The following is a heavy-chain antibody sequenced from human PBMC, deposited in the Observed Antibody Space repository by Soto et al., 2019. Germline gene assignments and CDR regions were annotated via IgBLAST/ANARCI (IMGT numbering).Heavy chain of an antibody. D-gene: IGHD3-3*01. V-gene: IGHV3-7*01. CDR3: ARDKTLYYDFHMDV. J-gene: IGHJ6*03. Sequence: GGSLRLSCAASGFTVSSYWMSWVRQAPGKGLEWVANIKQAGSEKYYVDSGKGRFTISRDNAKNSLYLQMNSLRAEDTAVYYCARDKTLYYDFHMDVWGKGTTVTVSS. CDR1: GFTVSSYW. CDR2: IKQAGSEK.